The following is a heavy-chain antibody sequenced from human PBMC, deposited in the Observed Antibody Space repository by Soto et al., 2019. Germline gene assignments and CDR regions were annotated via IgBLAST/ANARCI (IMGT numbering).Heavy chain of an antibody. J-gene: IGHJ4*02. V-gene: IGHV3-21*06. D-gene: IGHD6-13*01. CDR2: ISSRSNYI. CDR1: GFTFSDYG. CDR3: GRGRTYSCSKSYYFDY. Sequence: GGSLRLSCAASGFTFSDYGINWVRQAPGKGLEWVSSISSRSNYIYYADSVEGRFTTSRDNAKNLLYLEMNSLRAEDTAVYYCGRGRTYSCSKSYYFDYWGQGTLVTVSS.